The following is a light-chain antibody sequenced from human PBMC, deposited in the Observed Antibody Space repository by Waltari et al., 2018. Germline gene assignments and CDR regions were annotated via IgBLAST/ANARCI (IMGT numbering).Light chain of an antibody. Sequence: SSELTQDPAVSVALGQTVRFTCQGDSLRSYYASWYQQKPGQAPVLVIYGKNNRPSGIPDRFAGSSSGNTASLTITGAQAEDEADYYCNSRDSSGNHEVFGTGTKVTVL. CDR3: NSRDSSGNHEV. CDR1: SLRSYY. CDR2: GKN. V-gene: IGLV3-19*01. J-gene: IGLJ1*01.